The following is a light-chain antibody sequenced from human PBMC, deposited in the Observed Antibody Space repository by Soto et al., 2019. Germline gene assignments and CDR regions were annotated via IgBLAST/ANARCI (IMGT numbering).Light chain of an antibody. CDR3: QQYNSYSYT. CDR1: QSISSW. V-gene: IGKV1-5*03. CDR2: KAS. J-gene: IGKJ2*01. Sequence: DIQMTQSPSTLSASVGDRVTITCRASQSISSWLAWYHQKPGNAPKLLIYKASSLESGVPSRFSGSGSGPEVTLTISSLQPDDFATYYCQQYNSYSYTFGQGTKLEIK.